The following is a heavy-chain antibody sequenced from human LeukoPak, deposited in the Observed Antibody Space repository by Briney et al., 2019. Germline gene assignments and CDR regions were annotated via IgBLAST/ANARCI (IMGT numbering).Heavy chain of an antibody. CDR3: ARDRQYYDFWTGHYYFNY. V-gene: IGHV3-21*01. CDR2: ISSSSSYI. J-gene: IGHJ4*02. Sequence: GGSLRLSCAASGFTFSSYSMNWVRQAPGKGLEWVSSISSSSSYIYYADSVKGRFTISRDNAKNSLYLQMNSLRAEDTAVYYCARDRQYYDFWTGHYYFNYWGQGTLVTVSS. D-gene: IGHD3-3*01. CDR1: GFTFSSYS.